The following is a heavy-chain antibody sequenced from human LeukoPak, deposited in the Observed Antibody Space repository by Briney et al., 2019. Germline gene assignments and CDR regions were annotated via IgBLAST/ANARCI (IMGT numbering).Heavy chain of an antibody. D-gene: IGHD4-17*01. CDR1: GFTFSSFS. CDR2: ISSSSNYI. CDR3: ARDLDGDYGWHFDL. Sequence: GGSLRLSCAASGFTFSSFSMNWVRQAPGKGLEWVSSISSSSNYIYYADSVRGRFTISRDNAKNSLSLQMNSLRVEVTAVYYCARDLDGDYGWHFDLWGRGTLVTVSS. J-gene: IGHJ2*01. V-gene: IGHV3-21*01.